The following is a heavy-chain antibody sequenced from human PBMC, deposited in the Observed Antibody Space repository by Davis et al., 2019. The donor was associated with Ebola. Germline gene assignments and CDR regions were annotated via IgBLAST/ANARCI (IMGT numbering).Heavy chain of an antibody. D-gene: IGHD6-13*01. V-gene: IGHV1-46*01. CDR1: GYTFTGYY. Sequence: ASVKVSCKTSGYTFTGYYMHWVRQAPGQGLEWMGIINPGGGGTSYAQRFQGRVTMTRDTSTSTVYMELSSLSSEDTAVYYCARDPKLDGMDVWGKGTTVIVSS. CDR3: ARDPKLDGMDV. J-gene: IGHJ6*04. CDR2: INPGGGGT.